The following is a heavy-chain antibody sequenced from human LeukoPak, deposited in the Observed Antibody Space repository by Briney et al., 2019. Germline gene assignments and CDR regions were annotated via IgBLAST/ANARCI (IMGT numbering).Heavy chain of an antibody. CDR3: VREGYDSSGYYLDS. Sequence: SETLSLTCTVSGGSISGYYWSWFRQPPGKGLEWFGWIHNSGSTENNPSLKSRVTMSVDTSTNQISLRLYSVTAADTAVYYCVREGYDSSGYYLDSWGQGTLVTVSS. CDR1: GGSISGYY. CDR2: IHNSGST. D-gene: IGHD3-22*01. J-gene: IGHJ4*02. V-gene: IGHV4-59*01.